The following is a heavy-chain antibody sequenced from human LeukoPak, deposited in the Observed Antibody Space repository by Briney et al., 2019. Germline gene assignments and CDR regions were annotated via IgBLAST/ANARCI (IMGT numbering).Heavy chain of an antibody. Sequence: SETLSLTCTVSGGSISSYYWSWIRQPAGKGLEWIGRIYTSGSTNYNPSLKSRVTMSVDTSKNQFSLKLSSVTAADTAVYYCARDFREIEHTRKPYYDFWSGSNDRMHWFDPWGQGTLVTVSS. J-gene: IGHJ5*02. V-gene: IGHV4-4*07. CDR1: GGSISSYY. D-gene: IGHD3-3*01. CDR2: IYTSGST. CDR3: ARDFREIEHTRKPYYDFWSGSNDRMHWFDP.